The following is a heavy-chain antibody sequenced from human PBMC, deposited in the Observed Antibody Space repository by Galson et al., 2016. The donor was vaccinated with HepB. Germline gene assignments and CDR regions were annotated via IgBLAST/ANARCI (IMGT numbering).Heavy chain of an antibody. Sequence: RLSCAASXXXLSQYXXXWVXXAPGEGLMXXXRINPEATTTNYADSVKGRFYVSRDNTKNTLYLQMNSLRVEDTAIYYCLRGGLEPFDYWGQXXXVTGSS. J-gene: IGHJ4*02. CDR3: LRGGLEPFDY. CDR2: INPEATTT. CDR1: XXXLSQYX. V-gene: IGHV3-74*01. D-gene: IGHD1-1*01.